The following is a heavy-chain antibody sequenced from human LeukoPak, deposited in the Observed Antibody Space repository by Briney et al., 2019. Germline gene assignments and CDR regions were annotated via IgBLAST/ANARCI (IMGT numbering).Heavy chain of an antibody. Sequence: SETLSLTCTVSGGSITSYYWSWLRQPAGKGLEWIGRIYSSGTTNYNPSLKSRVTISVDTSKNQFSLKLSSVTAADTAVYYCARQGWEYYFDYWGQGTLVTVSS. J-gene: IGHJ4*02. CDR3: ARQGWEYYFDY. CDR1: GGSITSYY. V-gene: IGHV4-4*07. CDR2: IYSSGTT. D-gene: IGHD1-26*01.